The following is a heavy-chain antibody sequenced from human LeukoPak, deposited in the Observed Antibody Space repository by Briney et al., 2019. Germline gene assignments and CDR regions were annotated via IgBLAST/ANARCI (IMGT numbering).Heavy chain of an antibody. Sequence: SVKVSCKASGGTFSSYAISGVRQAPGQGLEWMGRIIPILGIANYAQKFQGRVTITADKSTSTAYMELSSLRSEDTAVYYCARDSPLVPANQYQLHHLIPYYYYMDVWGKGTTVTVSS. CDR2: IIPILGIA. D-gene: IGHD2-2*01. J-gene: IGHJ6*03. V-gene: IGHV1-69*04. CDR3: ARDSPLVPANQYQLHHLIPYYYYMDV. CDR1: GGTFSSYA.